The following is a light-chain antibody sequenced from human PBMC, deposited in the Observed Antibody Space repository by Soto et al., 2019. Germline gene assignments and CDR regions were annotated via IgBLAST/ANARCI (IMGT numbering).Light chain of an antibody. CDR3: QQGYNIPRT. J-gene: IGKJ1*01. V-gene: IGKV1-39*01. CDR1: QSISSN. Sequence: DIQMSQSPSSLSASVGDRVTITCRASQSISSNLNWYQQKPGKAPKLLIYAASSLQSGVPSRFSGSGSGTDFALTISSLQREDFATYYCQQGYNIPRTFGQGTKVDVK. CDR2: AAS.